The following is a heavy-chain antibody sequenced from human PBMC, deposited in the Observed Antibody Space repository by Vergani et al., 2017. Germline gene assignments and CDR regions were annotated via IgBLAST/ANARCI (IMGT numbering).Heavy chain of an antibody. D-gene: IGHD3-22*01. J-gene: IGHJ4*02. CDR2: IIPILGIA. CDR1: GYTFTSYG. V-gene: IGHV1-69*04. CDR3: ACSGYTRNHFDY. Sequence: QVQLVQSGAEVKKPGASVKVSCKASGYTFTSYGISWVRQAPGQGLEWMGRIIPILGIANYAQKFQGRVTITADKSTSTAYMELSSLRSEDTAVYYCACSGYTRNHFDYWGQGTLVTVSS.